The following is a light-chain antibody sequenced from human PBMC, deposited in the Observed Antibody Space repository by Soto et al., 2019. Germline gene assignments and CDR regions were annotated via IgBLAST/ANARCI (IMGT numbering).Light chain of an antibody. V-gene: IGKV3-20*01. J-gene: IGKJ1*01. CDR1: ESVSSSY. Sequence: EIVLKQSPGTLSLSPGERATLSCRASESVSSSYLGWYQQKPGQAPRLLIYGASTRATGIPDRFSGSGSGTDFTLTIRRLEPEDFAVYYCQQYGTSPWTFGQGTKVDIK. CDR3: QQYGTSPWT. CDR2: GAS.